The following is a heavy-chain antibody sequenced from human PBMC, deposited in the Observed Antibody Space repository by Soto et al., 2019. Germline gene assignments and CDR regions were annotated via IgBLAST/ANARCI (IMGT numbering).Heavy chain of an antibody. J-gene: IGHJ4*02. CDR1: GFTFSSYA. D-gene: IGHD3-10*01. CDR3: AARYGSGSSDY. V-gene: IGHV3-21*01. Sequence: GGSLRLSCAASGFTFSSYAMSWVRQAPGKGLEWVSSISSSSNYIYYADSVKDRFTISRDNAKNSLYLQMNSLRAEDTAVYYCAARYGSGSSDYWGQGTLVTVSS. CDR2: ISSSSNYI.